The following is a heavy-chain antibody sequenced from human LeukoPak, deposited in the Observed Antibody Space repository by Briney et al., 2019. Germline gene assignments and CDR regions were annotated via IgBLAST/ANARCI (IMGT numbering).Heavy chain of an antibody. CDR3: ARDVGDIVVVPAAYPFDY. CDR2: ISAYNGNT. J-gene: IGHJ4*02. CDR1: GYTFTSYG. D-gene: IGHD2-2*01. V-gene: IGHV1-18*01. Sequence: ASVKVSCKASGYTFTSYGISWVRQAPGQGLEWMGWISAYNGNTNYAQKLQGRVTMTTDTATSTAYMELRSLRSDGTAVYYCARDVGDIVVVPAAYPFDYWGQGTLVTVSS.